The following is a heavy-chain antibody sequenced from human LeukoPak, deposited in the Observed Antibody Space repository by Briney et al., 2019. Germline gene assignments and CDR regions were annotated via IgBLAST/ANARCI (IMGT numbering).Heavy chain of an antibody. CDR2: ISASSGTR. D-gene: IGHD2-15*01. J-gene: IGHJ5*02. Sequence: PGGSLRLSCAASGFTFNIFAMNWIRQAPGKGLEWLSYISASSGTRYYADSVKGRFTISRDNAKNSLYLQMNSLRAEDTAVYYCARGLAANDWFDPWGQGTLVTVSS. CDR1: GFTFNIFA. CDR3: ARGLAANDWFDP. V-gene: IGHV3-48*04.